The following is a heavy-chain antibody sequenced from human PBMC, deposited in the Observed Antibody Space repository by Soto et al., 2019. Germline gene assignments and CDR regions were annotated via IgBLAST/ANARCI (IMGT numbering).Heavy chain of an antibody. CDR3: ARGVVDGSSWYYYFDY. Sequence: ASVKVSCKASGYTFTGYYMHWVRQAPGQGLEWMGWINPNSGGTNYAQKFQGWVTMTRDTSISTAYMELSRLRSDDTAVYYCARGVVDGSSWYYYFDYWGQGTLVTVSS. CDR1: GYTFTGYY. D-gene: IGHD6-13*01. V-gene: IGHV1-2*04. CDR2: INPNSGGT. J-gene: IGHJ4*02.